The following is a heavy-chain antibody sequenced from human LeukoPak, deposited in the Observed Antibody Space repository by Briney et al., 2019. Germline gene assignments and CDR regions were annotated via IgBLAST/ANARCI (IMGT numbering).Heavy chain of an antibody. CDR2: ISDDGNNK. CDR3: SRGGSYYYFDF. J-gene: IGHJ4*02. CDR1: GFTFSSYG. Sequence: GGALRLSCAASGFTFSSYGMQWVRQAPGKGLEGVAFISDDGNNKYYADSVKGRFSVSRDNSKNTLYMQMNCLRAVGAAEYYCSRGGSYYYFDFWGQGTLVTVAS. D-gene: IGHD1-26*01. V-gene: IGHV3-30*03.